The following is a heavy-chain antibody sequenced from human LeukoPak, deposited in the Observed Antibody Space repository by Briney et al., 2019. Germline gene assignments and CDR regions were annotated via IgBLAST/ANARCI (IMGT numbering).Heavy chain of an antibody. D-gene: IGHD2-15*01. CDR1: GCSFTSYW. Sequence: GESLKNSRKGSGCSFTSYWIGWVRQMPGKGLEWMGIIYPGGSDTRYSPSFQGQVTISADKSISTAYLQWSSLKASDTAMYYCARRVVVVAAYAFDIWGQGTMVTVSS. CDR2: IYPGGSDT. V-gene: IGHV5-51*01. CDR3: ARRVVVVAAYAFDI. J-gene: IGHJ3*02.